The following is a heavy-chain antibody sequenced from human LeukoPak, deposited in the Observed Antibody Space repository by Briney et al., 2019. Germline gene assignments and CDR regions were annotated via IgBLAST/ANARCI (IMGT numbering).Heavy chain of an antibody. D-gene: IGHD3-10*01. V-gene: IGHV1-69*13. CDR1: GGTFSSYA. Sequence: SVKVSCKASGGTFSSYAISWVRQAPGQGLEWMGGIIPIFGTANYAQKFQGRVTITADESTSTAYMELSSLRSEDTAVYYCARGSITMVRGVILNYYYYGMDVWGQGTTVTVSS. J-gene: IGHJ6*02. CDR3: ARGSITMVRGVILNYYYYGMDV. CDR2: IIPIFGTA.